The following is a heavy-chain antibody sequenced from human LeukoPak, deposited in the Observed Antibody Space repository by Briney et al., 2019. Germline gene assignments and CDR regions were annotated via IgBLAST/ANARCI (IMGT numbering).Heavy chain of an antibody. CDR3: ARVDIVVVQYYFDY. CDR1: GGSFSGYY. V-gene: IGHV4-34*01. D-gene: IGHD2-15*01. Sequence: PSETLSLTCAVYGGSFSGYYWSWIRQPPGKGLEWIGEINHSGSTNYNPSLKSRVTISVDTSKNQFSLKLSSVTAADTAVYYCARVDIVVVQYYFDYWGQGTLVTVSS. CDR2: INHSGST. J-gene: IGHJ4*02.